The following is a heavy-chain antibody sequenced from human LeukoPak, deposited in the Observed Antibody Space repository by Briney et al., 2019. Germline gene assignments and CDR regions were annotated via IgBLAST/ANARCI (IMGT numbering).Heavy chain of an antibody. CDR1: GGSIGSYY. CDR3: ARSRDGYNLDY. V-gene: IGHV4-59*01. J-gene: IGHJ4*02. D-gene: IGHD5-24*01. Sequence: PSETLSLTCTVSGGSIGSYYWTWIRQPPGKGLEWIGYIYNSGSTNYNPSLKSRDTISVDTSKNQFSLKLSSVTAADTAVYYCARSRDGYNLDYWGRGTLVTVSS. CDR2: IYNSGST.